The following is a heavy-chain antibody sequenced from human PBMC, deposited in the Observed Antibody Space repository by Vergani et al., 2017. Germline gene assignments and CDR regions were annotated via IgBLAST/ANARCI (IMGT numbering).Heavy chain of an antibody. Sequence: QVPLVQSGAEVKKPGASVKVSCKASGYTFTSYDINWVRQATGQGLEWMGWMNPNSGNTGYAQKFQGRVTMTRNTSISTAYMELSSLRSEDTAVYYCARGARLHGKENYYYYYMDVWGKGTTVTVSS. D-gene: IGHD4-11*01. CDR3: ARGARLHGKENYYYYYMDV. J-gene: IGHJ6*03. CDR2: MNPNSGNT. CDR1: GYTFTSYD. V-gene: IGHV1-8*01.